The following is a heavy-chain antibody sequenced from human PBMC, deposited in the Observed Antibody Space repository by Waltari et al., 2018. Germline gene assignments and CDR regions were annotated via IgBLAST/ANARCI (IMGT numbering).Heavy chain of an antibody. CDR2: ISYNERNI. CDR1: EFTFSSYS. D-gene: IGHD3-22*01. J-gene: IGHJ6*02. Sequence: HVELVGSGGGVVQAGGSLRLSCTAPEFTFSSYSMHWFRQAPGKGLEWVAVISYNERNIYYVDSVKGRFTISRDNSKKMLYLQMNSLITEDTAVYYCARDYCDRTNCHGMDVWGQGTTVIVSS. V-gene: IGHV3-30*04. CDR3: ARDYCDRTNCHGMDV.